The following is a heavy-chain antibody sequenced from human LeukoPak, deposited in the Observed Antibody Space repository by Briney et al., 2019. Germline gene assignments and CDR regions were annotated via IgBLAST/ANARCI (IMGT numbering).Heavy chain of an antibody. CDR1: GYTFTSYD. CDR3: ARVGCSSTSCYAGYYYYMDV. J-gene: IGHJ6*03. V-gene: IGHV1-8*01. CDR2: MNPNSGNT. D-gene: IGHD2-2*01. Sequence: ASVKVSCKASGYTFTSYDINGVRQATGQGLEWMGWMNPNSGNTGYAQKFQGRVTMTRNTSISTAYMELSSLRSEDTAVYYCARVGCSSTSCYAGYYYYMDVWGKGTTVTVSS.